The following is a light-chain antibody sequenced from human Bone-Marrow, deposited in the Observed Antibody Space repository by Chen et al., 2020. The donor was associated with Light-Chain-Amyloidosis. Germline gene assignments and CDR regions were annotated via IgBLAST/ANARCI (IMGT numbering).Light chain of an antibody. Sequence: SYVLTQPSSVSVAPGQPATIACGGNNIGSTSVHWYQQTPGQAPLLVVYDDSDRPSGIPERLSCSNSGNTATLTISRVEAGDEADYYCQVWDRSSDRPVFGGGTKLTVL. CDR3: QVWDRSSDRPV. CDR1: NIGSTS. CDR2: DDS. V-gene: IGLV3-21*02. J-gene: IGLJ3*02.